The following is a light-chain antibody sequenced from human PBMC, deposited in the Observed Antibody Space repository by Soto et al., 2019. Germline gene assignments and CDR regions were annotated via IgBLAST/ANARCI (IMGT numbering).Light chain of an antibody. J-gene: IGLJ3*02. Sequence: QSALTQPPSASGSPGQSVTITCTGTSSDVGGYNYVSWYQQHPGKAPRLMVYEVTKRPSGVPARFSGSKSGNTASLTVSGLKAEDEADYYCSSHAGINNVVFGGGTKVTVL. V-gene: IGLV2-8*01. CDR3: SSHAGINNVV. CDR1: SSDVGGYNY. CDR2: EVT.